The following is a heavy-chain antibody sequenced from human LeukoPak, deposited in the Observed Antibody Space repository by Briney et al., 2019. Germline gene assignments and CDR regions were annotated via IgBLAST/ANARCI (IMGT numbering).Heavy chain of an antibody. V-gene: IGHV3-30*04. CDR2: ISYDGSDK. CDR1: GFTFRTYA. Sequence: GGSLRLSCEASGFTFRTYAMHWVRQTPGKGLEWVAAISYDGSDKYYADSVKGRFTIARDNSRNTLYLQMNSLTIEETAVYYCARDTRYFDWLMEYWGQGTLVTVSS. CDR3: ARDTRYFDWLMEY. J-gene: IGHJ1*01. D-gene: IGHD3-9*01.